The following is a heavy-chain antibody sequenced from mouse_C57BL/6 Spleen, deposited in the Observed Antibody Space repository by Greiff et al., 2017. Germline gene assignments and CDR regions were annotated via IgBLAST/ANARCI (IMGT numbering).Heavy chain of an antibody. CDR1: GYTFTSYW. CDR3: ARGRDQWDFDV. J-gene: IGHJ1*03. D-gene: IGHD3-3*01. CDR2: IDPSDSET. V-gene: IGHV1-52*01. Sequence: QVQLQQPGAELVRPGSSVKLSCKASGYTFTSYWMHWVKQRPIQGLEWIGNIDPSDSETHYNQKFKDKATLTVDKSSSTAYMQLSSLTSEDSAVYYCARGRDQWDFDVWGTGTTVTVSS.